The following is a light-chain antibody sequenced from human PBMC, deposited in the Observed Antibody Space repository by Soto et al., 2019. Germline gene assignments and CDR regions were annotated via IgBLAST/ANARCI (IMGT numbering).Light chain of an antibody. V-gene: IGKV1-5*01. CDR3: QQLNSFPIT. CDR1: QSIADW. CDR2: AAS. J-gene: IGKJ1*01. Sequence: DIHRTQSPSTLSASVGDRVTIPCRASQSIADWLAWYQQKPGKAPKLLIYAASTLQSGVPSRFSGSGSGTDFTLTISSLQPEDFATYYCQQLNSFPITFGQGTKVDIK.